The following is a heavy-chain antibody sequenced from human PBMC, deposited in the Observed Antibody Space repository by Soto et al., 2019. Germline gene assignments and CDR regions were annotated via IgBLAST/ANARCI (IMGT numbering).Heavy chain of an antibody. J-gene: IGHJ6*03. Sequence: GGSLRLSCAASGFTFSSYGMHWVRQAPGKGLEWVAVISYDGSNKYYADSVKGRFTISRDNSKNTLYLQMNSLRAEDTAVYYCAKDPYGDSYYYYYYYMDVWGKGTTVTVSS. V-gene: IGHV3-30*18. D-gene: IGHD4-17*01. CDR1: GFTFSSYG. CDR3: AKDPYGDSYYYYYYYMDV. CDR2: ISYDGSNK.